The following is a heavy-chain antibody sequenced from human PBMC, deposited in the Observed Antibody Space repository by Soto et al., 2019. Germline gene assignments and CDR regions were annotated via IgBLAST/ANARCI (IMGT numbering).Heavy chain of an antibody. D-gene: IGHD3-3*01. V-gene: IGHV4-34*01. CDR2: INHSGST. Sequence: KTSETLSLTCAVYGGSFSSYYWSWIRQPPGKGLGGIGEINHSGSTNYNPSLKSRVTISVDTSKNQFSLKLSSVTAADTAAYYCARNGXYYDFWSGYYFGGGMDVWGQGTTVTVSS. CDR3: ARNGXYYDFWSGYYFGGGMDV. J-gene: IGHJ6*02. CDR1: GGSFSSYY.